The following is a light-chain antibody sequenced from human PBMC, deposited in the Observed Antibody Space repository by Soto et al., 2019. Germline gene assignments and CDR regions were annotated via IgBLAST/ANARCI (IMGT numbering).Light chain of an antibody. V-gene: IGKV2-30*02. CDR1: QSLVHSDGNIY. CDR3: MQGAXRPLT. CDR2: KVS. J-gene: IGKJ4*01. Sequence: DVEMTQSPLSLPVSLGQPDSISCRSSQSLVHSDGNIYLNWFQQRPGQPPKRLLYKVSNRDSGVPDRFSGSGSGTDFTLKISRVEAEDVGVYYXMQGAXRPLTFGGGTKVDIK.